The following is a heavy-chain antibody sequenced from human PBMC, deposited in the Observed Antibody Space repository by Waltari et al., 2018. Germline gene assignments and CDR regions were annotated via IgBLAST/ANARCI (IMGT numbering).Heavy chain of an antibody. J-gene: IGHJ6*03. Sequence: QVQLQESGPGLVKPSETLSLTCTVSGGSMTTYYWSWIRPPPGKGLEWIGYIYYSGITNYNPSLKSRVTISVDTSMNQFSLKLSSVTAADTAVYYCARLGQPTYYYYMDVWGNGTTVTISS. D-gene: IGHD1-1*01. V-gene: IGHV4-59*08. CDR1: GGSMTTYY. CDR2: IYYSGIT. CDR3: ARLGQPTYYYYMDV.